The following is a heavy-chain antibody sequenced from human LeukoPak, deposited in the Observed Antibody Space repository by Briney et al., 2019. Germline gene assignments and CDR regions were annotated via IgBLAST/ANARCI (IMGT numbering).Heavy chain of an antibody. CDR3: ARRLARGGWFDP. V-gene: IGHV4-34*01. CDR2: INHGGST. J-gene: IGHJ5*02. Sequence: SETLSVTCAVYGGSFSGYYWSWIRQPPGKGLEWIGEINHGGSTNYNPSLKSRVTIPVDTSKNQFSLKLSSVTAADTAVYYCARRLARGGWFDPWGQGTLVTVSS. CDR1: GGSFSGYY. D-gene: IGHD2-21*01.